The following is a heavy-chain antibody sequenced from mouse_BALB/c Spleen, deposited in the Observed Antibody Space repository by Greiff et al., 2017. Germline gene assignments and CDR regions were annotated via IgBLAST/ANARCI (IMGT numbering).Heavy chain of an antibody. Sequence: EVKLQESGGGLVQPGGSLRLSCATSGFTFTDYYMSWVRQPPGKALEWLGFIRNKANGYTTEYSASVKGRFTISRDNSQSILYLQMNTLRAEDSATYYCARYSYYYGSSFHAMDYWGQGTSVTVSS. V-gene: IGHV7-3*02. J-gene: IGHJ4*01. CDR3: ARYSYYYGSSFHAMDY. D-gene: IGHD1-1*01. CDR2: IRNKANGYTT. CDR1: GFTFTDYY.